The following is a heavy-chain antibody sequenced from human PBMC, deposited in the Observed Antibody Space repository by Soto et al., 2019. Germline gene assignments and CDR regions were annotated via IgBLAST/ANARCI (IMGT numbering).Heavy chain of an antibody. CDR3: ARLTKRLGYCSGGSCQLFDP. Sequence: QVQLQESGPGLVKPSETLSLTCTVSGGSISSYYWSWIRQPPGKGLEWIGYIYYSGSTNYNPSLKSRVTISVDTSKNQFSLKLSSVTAADTAVYYCARLTKRLGYCSGGSCQLFDPWGQGTLVTVSS. J-gene: IGHJ5*02. V-gene: IGHV4-59*08. CDR1: GGSISSYY. CDR2: IYYSGST. D-gene: IGHD2-15*01.